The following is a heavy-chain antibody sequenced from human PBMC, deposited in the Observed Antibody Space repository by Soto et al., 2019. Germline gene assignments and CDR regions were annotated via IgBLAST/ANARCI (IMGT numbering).Heavy chain of an antibody. CDR3: ARVQHGWCISTSCYVFGWEKGLSGWFDP. CDR1: GGTFSSYA. D-gene: IGHD2-2*01. Sequence: SVKVSCKASGGTFSSYAISWVRQAPGQGLEWMGGIIPIFGTANYAQKFQGRVTITADESTSTAYMELSSLRSEDTAVYYCARVQHGWCISTSCYVFGWEKGLSGWFDPWG. V-gene: IGHV1-69*13. CDR2: IIPIFGTA. J-gene: IGHJ5*02.